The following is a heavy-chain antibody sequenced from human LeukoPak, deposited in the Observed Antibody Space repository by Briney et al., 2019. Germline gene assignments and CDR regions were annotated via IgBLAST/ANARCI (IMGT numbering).Heavy chain of an antibody. J-gene: IGHJ4*02. CDR1: GFTFSDYD. CDR2: IGTAGDT. D-gene: IGHD1-1*01. Sequence: GGSLRLSCAASGFTFSDYDMHWVRHATGKGLEWVSAIGTAGDTYYTGSVKGRFAISRENAKNSLYLQMNSLRAGDTAVYYCARVAKERVGGVYYFDFWGQGTLVTVSS. V-gene: IGHV3-13*01. CDR3: ARVAKERVGGVYYFDF.